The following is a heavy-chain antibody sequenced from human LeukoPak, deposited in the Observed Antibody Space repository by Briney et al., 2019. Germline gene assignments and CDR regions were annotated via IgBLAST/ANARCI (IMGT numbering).Heavy chain of an antibody. J-gene: IGHJ5*02. CDR1: GYTFTSYG. D-gene: IGHD3-3*01. Sequence: ASVKVSCTASGYTFTSYGISWVRQAPGQGLEWMGWISAYNGNTNYAQKLQGRVTMTTDTSTSTAYMELRSLKSDDTAVYYCARAIRRDDFWSGHSGYNWFDPWGQGTLVTVSS. CDR2: ISAYNGNT. V-gene: IGHV1-18*01. CDR3: ARAIRRDDFWSGHSGYNWFDP.